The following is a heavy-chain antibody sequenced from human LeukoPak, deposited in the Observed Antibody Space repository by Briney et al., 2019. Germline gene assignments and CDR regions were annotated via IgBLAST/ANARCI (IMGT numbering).Heavy chain of an antibody. CDR3: AVIAAAGTRWFDP. Sequence: ASVKVSCKASGYTFTSYGISWVRQAPGQGLEWMGWISAYNGNTNYAQKLQGRVTMTTDTSTSTAYMELRSLRSDATAVYYCAVIAAAGTRWFDPWGPGTLVTVSS. CDR2: ISAYNGNT. J-gene: IGHJ5*02. D-gene: IGHD6-13*01. CDR1: GYTFTSYG. V-gene: IGHV1-18*01.